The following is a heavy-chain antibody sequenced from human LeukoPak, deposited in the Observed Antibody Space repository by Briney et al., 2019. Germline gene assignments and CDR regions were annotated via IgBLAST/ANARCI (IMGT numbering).Heavy chain of an antibody. CDR1: GYTFTSYD. Sequence: ASVKVSCKASGYTFTSYDINWVRQATGQGLEWMGWMNPNSGNTGYAQKFQGRVTITRNTSISTAYMELSSLRSEDTAVYYCAREFRPPHAMNQRRPVYMDVWGKGTTVTVSS. D-gene: IGHD1-14*01. CDR3: AREFRPPHAMNQRRPVYMDV. J-gene: IGHJ6*03. CDR2: MNPNSGNT. V-gene: IGHV1-8*03.